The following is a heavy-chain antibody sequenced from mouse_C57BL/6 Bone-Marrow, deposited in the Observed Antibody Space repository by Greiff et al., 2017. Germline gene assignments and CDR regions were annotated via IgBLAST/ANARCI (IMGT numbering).Heavy chain of an antibody. J-gene: IGHJ4*01. CDR1: GYAFTNYL. V-gene: IGHV1-54*01. CDR3: VIYYYGLFYAMDY. CDR2: INPGSGGT. D-gene: IGHD1-1*01. Sequence: LQESGAELVRPGTSVKVSCKASGYAFTNYLIEWVKQRPGQGLEWIGVINPGSGGTNYNEKFKGKATLTADKSSSTAYMQLSSLTSEDSAVYFGVIYYYGLFYAMDYWGQGTSVTVSS.